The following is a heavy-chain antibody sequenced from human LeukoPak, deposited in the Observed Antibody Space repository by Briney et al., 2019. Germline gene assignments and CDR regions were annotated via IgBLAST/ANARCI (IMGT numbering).Heavy chain of an antibody. V-gene: IGHV4-4*02. CDR1: GVSISRTNW. D-gene: IGHD1-26*01. CDR3: SRESGAFSPFGY. CDR2: ISLSGRT. J-gene: IGHJ4*02. Sequence: PSETLSLTCDVSGVSISRTNWWSWVRQSPGQGLEWIGEISLSGRTNYNPSLQSRVTMSLDESKNQLSLDLASVTAADTAVYYCSRESGAFSPFGYWGQGTLVTVHS.